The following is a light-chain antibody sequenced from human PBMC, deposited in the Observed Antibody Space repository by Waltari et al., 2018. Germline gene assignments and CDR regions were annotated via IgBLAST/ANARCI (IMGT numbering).Light chain of an antibody. CDR2: EVS. J-gene: IGLJ3*02. V-gene: IGLV2-8*01. CDR1: SSDVGGYNY. CDR3: SSYAGSNKLV. Sequence: QSALTQPPSASGSPGQSVTISCTGTSSDVGGYNYVSWSQQHTGKAPKLMIYEVSKRPSGVPDGFSGSKSGNTASLTVSGLQAEDEADYYCSSYAGSNKLVFGGGTKLTVL.